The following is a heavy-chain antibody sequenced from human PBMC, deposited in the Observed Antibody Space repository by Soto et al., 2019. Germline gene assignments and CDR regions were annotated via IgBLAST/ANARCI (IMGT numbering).Heavy chain of an antibody. J-gene: IGHJ3*02. CDR1: GFTFSSYA. CDR3: AKEGIAVAGEDDAFDI. V-gene: IGHV3-23*01. D-gene: IGHD6-19*01. Sequence: PGGSLRLSCAASGFTFSSYAMSWVRQAPGKGLEWVSAISGSGGSTYYADSVKGRFTISRDNSKNTLYLQMNSLRAEDTAVYYCAKEGIAVAGEDDAFDIWGQGTMVTVSS. CDR2: ISGSGGST.